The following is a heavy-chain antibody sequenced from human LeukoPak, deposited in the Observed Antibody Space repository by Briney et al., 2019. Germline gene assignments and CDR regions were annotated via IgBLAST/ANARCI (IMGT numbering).Heavy chain of an antibody. Sequence: PGGSLRLSCAASGFTFTTYWMSWVRQAPGKGLEWVANIKQDGSEKYYVDSVKGRFTISRDNAKNSLYLQMNSLRAEDTAVYYCAELGITMIGGVWGKGTTVTISS. CDR1: GFTFTTYW. CDR2: IKQDGSEK. J-gene: IGHJ6*04. V-gene: IGHV3-7*01. CDR3: AELGITMIGGV. D-gene: IGHD3-10*02.